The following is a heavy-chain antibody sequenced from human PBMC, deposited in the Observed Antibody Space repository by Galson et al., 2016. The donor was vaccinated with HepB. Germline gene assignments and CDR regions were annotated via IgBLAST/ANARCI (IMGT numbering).Heavy chain of an antibody. CDR1: GFTLSSYD. J-gene: IGHJ4*02. D-gene: IGHD2-21*02. V-gene: IGHV3-21*01. CDR2: ITRSSRYI. Sequence: SLRLSCAASGFTLSSYDMNWVRQAPGKGLEWVSSITRSSRYIYYADSVRGRFTISRDNAKNSLNLQINSLTAEDTAVYYCASHIVVATAIREWGVDYWGQGTQVTVSS. CDR3: ASHIVVATAIREWGVDY.